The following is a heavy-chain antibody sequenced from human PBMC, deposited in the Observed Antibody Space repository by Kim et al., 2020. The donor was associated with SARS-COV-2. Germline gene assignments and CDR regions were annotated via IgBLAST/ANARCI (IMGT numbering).Heavy chain of an antibody. V-gene: IGHV3-66*01. D-gene: IGHD6-13*01. J-gene: IGHJ6*02. CDR2: IYSGGST. Sequence: GGSLRLSCAASGFTVSSNYMSWVRQAPGKGPEWVSIIYSGGSTYYADSVKGRFIISRDNSKNTLYLQMNSLRAEDTAVYYCAREYSSSWYGLYYGMDVWGQGSTVTVSS. CDR1: GFTVSSNY. CDR3: AREYSSSWYGLYYGMDV.